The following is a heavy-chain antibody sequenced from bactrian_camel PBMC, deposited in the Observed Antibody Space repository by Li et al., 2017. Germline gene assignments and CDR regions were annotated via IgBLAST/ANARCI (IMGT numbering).Heavy chain of an antibody. Sequence: HVQLVESGGGSVQAGGSLNLSCVISANSDSVYIRSRYSMGWWRQAPGKEHEAVAAVDSDGTPTYAASVQGRFAVSKDGANRTLYLQMNDLKPEDTATYYCASDLLCPFSVMGPFKRTPSGIGKWGQGTQVTVS. J-gene: IGHJ4*01. CDR1: ANSDSVYIRSRYS. CDR3: ASDLLCPFSVMGPFKRTPSGIGK. V-gene: IGHV3S53*01. CDR2: VDSDGTP. D-gene: IGHD2*01.